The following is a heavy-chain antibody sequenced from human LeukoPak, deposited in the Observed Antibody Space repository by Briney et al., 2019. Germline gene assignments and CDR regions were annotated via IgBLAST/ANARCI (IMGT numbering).Heavy chain of an antibody. Sequence: GGSLRLSCAASGFTFSNYAMHWVRQAPGKGLEWVAVISYDGSNKYYADSVKGRFTISRDNSKNTLFLQMNSLRAEDTAMYYCARNGAGYVWGSYRPFDYWGQGTLVTVSS. V-gene: IGHV3-30-3*01. J-gene: IGHJ4*02. CDR1: GFTFSNYA. D-gene: IGHD3-16*02. CDR2: ISYDGSNK. CDR3: ARNGAGYVWGSYRPFDY.